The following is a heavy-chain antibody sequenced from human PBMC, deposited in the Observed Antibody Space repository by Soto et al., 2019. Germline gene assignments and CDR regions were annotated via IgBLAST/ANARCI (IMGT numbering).Heavy chain of an antibody. CDR1: GFTFSSYA. CDR2: ISGSGGTT. J-gene: IGHJ4*02. D-gene: IGHD2-2*01. V-gene: IGHV3-23*01. CDR3: AKDDYCGSTNCYLDY. Sequence: GGSLRLSCAASGFTFSSYAMSWVRQAPGKGLEWVSGISGSGGTTYYADSVKGRFTISRDISKNTLYLQMNSLRAEDTAIYYCAKDDYCGSTNCYLDYWGQGTLVTVSS.